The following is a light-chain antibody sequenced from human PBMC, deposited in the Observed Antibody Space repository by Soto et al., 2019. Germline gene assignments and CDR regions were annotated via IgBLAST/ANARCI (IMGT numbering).Light chain of an antibody. V-gene: IGKV3-11*01. CDR1: QSVSSY. CDR2: DVP. Sequence: EIVLTQSPATLSLSPGERATLSCRASQSVSSYLAWYQQKPGQAPRLLIYDVPNRATGIPARFSGSGSGTDFTLTISSLEPEDFAVYYCQQRSNWPPLTFGQGTKLEIK. J-gene: IGKJ2*01. CDR3: QQRSNWPPLT.